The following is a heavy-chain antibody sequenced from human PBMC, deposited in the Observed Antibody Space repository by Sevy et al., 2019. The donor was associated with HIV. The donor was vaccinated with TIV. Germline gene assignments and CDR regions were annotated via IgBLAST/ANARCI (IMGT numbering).Heavy chain of an antibody. CDR1: GYTFPAFS. D-gene: IGHD3-10*01. J-gene: IGHJ4*02. Sequence: GGSLRLSCTASGYTFPAFSFNWVRQAPGKGLEWLSYISTGTDHIYYADSAKGRFTISRDDAKNSVYLGMKSLRDQDTALYYCVRRGVDAYNVYFDLWGQGTLVTVSS. V-gene: IGHV3-21*05. CDR2: ISTGTDHI. CDR3: VRRGVDAYNVYFDL.